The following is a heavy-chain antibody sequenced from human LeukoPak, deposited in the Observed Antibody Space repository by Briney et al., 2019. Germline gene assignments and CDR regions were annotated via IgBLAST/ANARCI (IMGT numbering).Heavy chain of an antibody. V-gene: IGHV1-24*01. J-gene: IGHJ6*02. D-gene: IGHD4-11*01. Sequence: GASVKVSCKVSGNTLTGLSVHWLRQAPGKGLEWMGGIGPEDGETIYALKFQGRVIMTEDTSTDTAFMELSNLRSEDTAVYYCATDYRDYYYYYYALDVWGQGTTVTVSS. CDR3: ATDYRDYYYYYYALDV. CDR2: IGPEDGET. CDR1: GNTLTGLS.